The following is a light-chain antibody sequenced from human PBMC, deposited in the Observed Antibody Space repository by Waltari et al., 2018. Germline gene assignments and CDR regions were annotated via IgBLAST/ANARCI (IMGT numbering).Light chain of an antibody. CDR1: QTISTN. Sequence: DIQMTQSPPSLSASVGDTVTITCRASQTISTNLYWYQQKPGKAPRLLIYAASTLESGVPSRFRGATSGTEFTLTITSLQPEDCATYYCQQGYSSPRTFGRGTKVEMK. J-gene: IGKJ1*01. CDR2: AAS. V-gene: IGKV1-39*01. CDR3: QQGYSSPRT.